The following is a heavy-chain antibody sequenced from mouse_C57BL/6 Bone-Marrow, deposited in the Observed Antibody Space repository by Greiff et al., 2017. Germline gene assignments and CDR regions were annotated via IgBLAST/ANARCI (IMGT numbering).Heavy chain of an antibody. V-gene: IGHV1-19*01. J-gene: IGHJ2*01. CDR3: ARGEITTVVETY. D-gene: IGHD1-1*01. Sequence: EVKLMESGPVLVKPGASVKMSCKASGYTFTDYYMNWVKQSHGKSLEWIGVINPYNGGTSYNQKFKGKATLTVDKSSSTAYMELNSLTSEDSAVYYCARGEITTVVETYWGQGTTLTVSS. CDR1: GYTFTDYY. CDR2: INPYNGGT.